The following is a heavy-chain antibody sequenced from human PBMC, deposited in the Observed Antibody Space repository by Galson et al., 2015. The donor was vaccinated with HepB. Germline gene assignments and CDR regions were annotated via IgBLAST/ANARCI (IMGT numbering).Heavy chain of an antibody. CDR2: IDWEDDK. J-gene: IGHJ4*02. CDR1: GFSLSTGGMY. D-gene: IGHD3-22*01. CDR3: ARLDYDSSGYYVDY. V-gene: IGHV2-70*01. Sequence: PALVKPTQTLTLTCTFSGFSLSTGGMYVSWIRQPPGKALEWLALIDWEDDKYYSTFLKTRLTISKDTSKNQVVLTMTNMDPADTATYYCARLDYDSSGYYVDYWGQGTLVTVSS.